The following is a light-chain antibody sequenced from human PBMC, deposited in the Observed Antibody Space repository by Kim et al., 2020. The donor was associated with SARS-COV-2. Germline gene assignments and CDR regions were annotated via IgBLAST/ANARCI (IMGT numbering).Light chain of an antibody. CDR3: CSYAATYKGV. CDR1: SSDVGGYDY. CDR2: NVS. Sequence: QSALTQPRSVSGSPGQSVTISCTGTSSDVGGYDYVSWYQHHPGKAPKLLIFNVSRRPSGVPDRFSGSKSGNTASLTISGLQGEDEGDYYCCSYAATYKGVFGGGTQQTVL. V-gene: IGLV2-11*01. J-gene: IGLJ3*02.